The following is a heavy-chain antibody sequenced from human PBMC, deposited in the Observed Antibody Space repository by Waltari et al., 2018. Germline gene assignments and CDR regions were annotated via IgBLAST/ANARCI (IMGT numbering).Heavy chain of an antibody. D-gene: IGHD1-26*01. CDR2: IYYSGST. Sequence: QVQLQVSGPGLVKPSETLSLTCTVPGGSPRIYSWSWIRQPPGKGLEWIGYIYYSGSTNYNPSLKSRVTISVDTSKNQFSLKLSSVTAADTAVYYCARDTGGSYANDAFDIWGQGTMVTVSS. V-gene: IGHV4-59*01. CDR1: GGSPRIYS. CDR3: ARDTGGSYANDAFDI. J-gene: IGHJ3*02.